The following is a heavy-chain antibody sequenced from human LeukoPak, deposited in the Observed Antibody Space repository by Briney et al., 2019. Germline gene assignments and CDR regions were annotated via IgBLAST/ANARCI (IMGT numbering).Heavy chain of an antibody. D-gene: IGHD6-6*01. CDR2: IYHSGST. CDR1: GGSISTYY. J-gene: IGHJ1*01. Sequence: SETPSLTCTVSGGSISTYYWNWIRQPPGKGLEWIGYIYHSGSTNYNPSLQSRVTISVDTSKNQFSLNLNSVTAADTAVYYCARGGAARLHFQNWGQGTLVTVSS. CDR3: ARGGAARLHFQN. V-gene: IGHV4-59*01.